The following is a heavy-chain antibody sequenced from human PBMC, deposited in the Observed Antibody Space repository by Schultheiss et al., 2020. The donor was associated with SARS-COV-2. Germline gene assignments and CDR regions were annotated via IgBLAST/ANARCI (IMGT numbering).Heavy chain of an antibody. D-gene: IGHD3-9*01. CDR3: ATLRYFDSGFDY. CDR2: IYYSGST. CDR1: GGSISSYY. V-gene: IGHV4-59*06. Sequence: SETLSLTCTVSGGSISSYYWSWIRQPAGKGLEWIGYIYYSGSTYYNPSLKSRVTISVDTSKNQFSLKLSSVTAADTAVYYCATLRYFDSGFDYWGQGTLVTVSS. J-gene: IGHJ4*02.